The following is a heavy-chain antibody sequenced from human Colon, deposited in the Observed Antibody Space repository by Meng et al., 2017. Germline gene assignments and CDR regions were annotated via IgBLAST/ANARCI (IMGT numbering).Heavy chain of an antibody. CDR3: VRQGMTSYSWGY. D-gene: IGHD3-9*01. Sequence: QVPLQELGQGRVKPSGTRSLTCAVSSASISSRNWWSWVRQPPGKGLEWIGEISQSGTTYYNPSLKSRVTITGDWSKSQFSLNLNSVTAADTALYYCVRQGMTSYSWGYWGQGTLVTVSS. V-gene: IGHV4-4*02. J-gene: IGHJ4*02. CDR1: SASISSRNW. CDR2: ISQSGTT.